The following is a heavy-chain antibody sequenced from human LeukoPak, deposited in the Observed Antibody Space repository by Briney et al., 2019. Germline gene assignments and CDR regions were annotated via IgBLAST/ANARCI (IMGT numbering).Heavy chain of an antibody. D-gene: IGHD4-23*01. V-gene: IGHV3-33*01. J-gene: IGHJ5*02. CDR1: GFTFSSYG. CDR2: IWYDGSNK. Sequence: GGSLRLSCAASGFTFSSYGMHWVRQAPGKGLEWVAVIWYDGSNKYYADSVKGRFTVSRDNAKNTLYLQMNSLRAEDTAVYSCARNYGGGWFDPWGQGTLVTVSS. CDR3: ARNYGGGWFDP.